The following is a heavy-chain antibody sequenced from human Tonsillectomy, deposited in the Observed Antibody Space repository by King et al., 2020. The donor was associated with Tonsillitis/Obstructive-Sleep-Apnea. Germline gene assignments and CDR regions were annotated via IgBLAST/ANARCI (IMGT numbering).Heavy chain of an antibody. CDR3: AKDLQDIVVVPAALPYYYYGMDV. CDR1: GFTFSSYG. J-gene: IGHJ6*02. V-gene: IGHV3-30*18. CDR2: ISYDGSNK. D-gene: IGHD2-2*01. Sequence: VQLVESGGGVVQPGRSLRLSCAASGFTFSSYGMHWVRQAPGKGLEWVAVISYDGSNKYYADSVKGRFTISRDNSKNTLYLQMNSLRAEDTAMYYCAKDLQDIVVVPAALPYYYYGMDVWGQGTTVTVSS.